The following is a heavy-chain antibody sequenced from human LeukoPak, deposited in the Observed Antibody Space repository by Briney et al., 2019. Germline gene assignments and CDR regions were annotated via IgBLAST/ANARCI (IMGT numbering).Heavy chain of an antibody. D-gene: IGHD6-13*01. Sequence: ASVKVSCKASGYTFTSYGISWVRQAPGQGLEWMGWISAYNGNTNYAQKLQGRVTMTTDTSTSTAYMELSRLRSDDTAVYYCARSGVAAAGTLPGYYYGMDVWGQGTTVTVSS. V-gene: IGHV1-18*01. CDR2: ISAYNGNT. CDR3: ARSGVAAAGTLPGYYYGMDV. CDR1: GYTFTSYG. J-gene: IGHJ6*02.